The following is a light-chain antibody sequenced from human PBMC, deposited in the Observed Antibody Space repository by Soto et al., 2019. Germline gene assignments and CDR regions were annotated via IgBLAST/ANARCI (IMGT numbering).Light chain of an antibody. CDR3: QQLESYPST. Sequence: IQLTQSPSSLSASVGDRVTITCRASQGINTFLAWYQQKPGKAPKLLIYAASTLQSGVPSRFSGSGSGTDFTLTIISLQPEDFVTYYCQQLESYPSTFGGGTKVDI. V-gene: IGKV1-9*01. CDR1: QGINTF. CDR2: AAS. J-gene: IGKJ4*01.